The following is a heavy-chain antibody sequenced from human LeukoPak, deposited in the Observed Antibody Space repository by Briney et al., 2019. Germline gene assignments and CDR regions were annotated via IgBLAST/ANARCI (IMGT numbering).Heavy chain of an antibody. CDR1: GFIFSSYS. J-gene: IGHJ6*03. CDR3: ARNRFPITGTTNNYYYMDV. Sequence: GGSLRLSCAASGFIFSSYSMNWVRQAPGKGLEWLSYISSSSTTIYYADSVKGRFTISRDSAKNSLYLQMNSLKAEDTAVYYCARNRFPITGTTNNYYYMDVWGKGTTVTVSS. D-gene: IGHD1-7*01. V-gene: IGHV3-48*04. CDR2: ISSSSTTI.